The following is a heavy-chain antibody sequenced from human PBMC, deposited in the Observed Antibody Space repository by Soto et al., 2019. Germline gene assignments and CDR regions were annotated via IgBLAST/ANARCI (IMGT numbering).Heavy chain of an antibody. Sequence: LSLTCVISGDSVSSNGACWNWIRQSPSRGLQWLGRIYYRSKWFHDYAASVESRMAINPDTSRNQFSLQLNYVTPEDTAVYYCARVHCSAGTCLDGLDFWGQGTTVTVSS. V-gene: IGHV6-1*01. J-gene: IGHJ6*02. CDR3: ARVHCSAGTCLDGLDF. D-gene: IGHD2-15*01. CDR1: GDSVSSNGAC. CDR2: IYYRSKWFH.